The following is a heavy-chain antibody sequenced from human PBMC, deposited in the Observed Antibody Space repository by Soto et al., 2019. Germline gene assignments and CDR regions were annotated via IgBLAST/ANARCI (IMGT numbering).Heavy chain of an antibody. CDR2: IYYSGST. J-gene: IGHJ6*02. CDR1: GGSISSSSYY. Sequence: PSETLSLTCTVSGGSISSSSYYWGWIRQPPGKGLEWIGSIYYSGSTYYNPSLKSRVTISVDTSKNQYSLKLSSVTAAVTAVYYCERGSCVWYKRAYYYYYYGMDDWGQGTTVTVSS. CDR3: ERGSCVWYKRAYYYYYYGMDD. V-gene: IGHV4-39*01. D-gene: IGHD6-19*01.